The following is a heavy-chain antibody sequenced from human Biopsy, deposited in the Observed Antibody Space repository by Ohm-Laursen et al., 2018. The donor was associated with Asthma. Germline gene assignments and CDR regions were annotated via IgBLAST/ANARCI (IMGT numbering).Heavy chain of an antibody. CDR2: VSYDGGVA. CDR3: AKRRGYSDLTDFDH. V-gene: IGHV3-30*18. J-gene: IGHJ4*02. Sequence: SLRLSCAASGFVFRSHAMHWVRQAPGKGLEWVAVVSYDGGVAHYADSMKGRFTISRDNAKSTLYLQMNRLRTDDTDVYYCAKRRGYSDLTDFDHWGRGTLVTVSS. D-gene: IGHD3-3*01. CDR1: GFVFRSHA.